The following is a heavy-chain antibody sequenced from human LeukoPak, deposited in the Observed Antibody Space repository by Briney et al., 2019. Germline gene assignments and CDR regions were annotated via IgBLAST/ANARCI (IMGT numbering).Heavy chain of an antibody. D-gene: IGHD3-10*01. CDR1: GFTFDDYA. J-gene: IGHJ4*02. Sequence: PGRSLRLSCAASGFTFDDYAMHWVRQAPGKGLEWVSGISWNSGRVGYADSVKGRFTISRDNAKNSLYLQMNSLRAEDTAVYYCARARPYYYGSGIRYYFDYWGQGTLVTVSS. CDR3: ARARPYYYGSGIRYYFDY. CDR2: ISWNSGRV. V-gene: IGHV3-9*01.